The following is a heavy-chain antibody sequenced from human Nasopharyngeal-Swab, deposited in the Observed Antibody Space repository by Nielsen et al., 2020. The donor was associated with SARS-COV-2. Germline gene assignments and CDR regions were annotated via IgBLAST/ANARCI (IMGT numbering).Heavy chain of an antibody. V-gene: IGHV3-30*04. CDR2: ISYDGSSS. D-gene: IGHD2-2*01. CDR1: GFTFTSYA. J-gene: IGHJ6*02. Sequence: GESLKISCAASGFTFTSYAMHWVRQAPGKGLEWVAVISYDGSSSYYADSVKGRFTISRDNAKNSLYLQMNSLRAEDTAVYYCARGIVVVPAPEGYGMDVWGQGTTVTVSS. CDR3: ARGIVVVPAPEGYGMDV.